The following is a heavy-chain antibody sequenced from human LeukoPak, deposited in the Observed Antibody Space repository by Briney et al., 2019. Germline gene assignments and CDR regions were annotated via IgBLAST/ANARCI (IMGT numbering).Heavy chain of an antibody. V-gene: IGHV3-53*01. CDR3: TRAHGRITRDAYLDY. D-gene: IGHD3-10*01. Sequence: GGSLRLSCAASGFSVSNNYMSWVRQAPGKGLTWVSVIYSSGSTYYADSVKGRFAISRDDSKNTLHLQMNSLRAEDTAMYYCTRAHGRITRDAYLDYWGQGTLVTVSP. J-gene: IGHJ4*02. CDR1: GFSVSNNY. CDR2: IYSSGST.